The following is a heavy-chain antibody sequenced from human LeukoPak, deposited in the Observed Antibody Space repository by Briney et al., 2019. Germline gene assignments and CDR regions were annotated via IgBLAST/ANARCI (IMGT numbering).Heavy chain of an antibody. V-gene: IGHV4-61*02. CDR2: IYTGGST. Sequence: PSETLSLTCTVSGGSISSGSYYWSWIRQPAGKGLEWIGRIYTGGSTNYNPSLKSRVTISVDTSKNQFSLKLSSVTAADTAVYYCARVDSSSLLDYWGQGTLVTVSS. J-gene: IGHJ4*02. D-gene: IGHD6-6*01. CDR1: GGSISSGSYY. CDR3: ARVDSSSLLDY.